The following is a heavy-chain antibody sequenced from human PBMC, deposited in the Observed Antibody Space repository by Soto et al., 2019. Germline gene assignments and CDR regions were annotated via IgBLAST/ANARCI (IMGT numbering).Heavy chain of an antibody. Sequence: AASGTVSGKSSAYPFSVYLIHWVRQTGPQERKWMGWISAYNGNTNYAQKLQGRVTMTTDTSTSTAYMELRSLRSDDTDVCYCARDFTYYYDSSGYYDAFDIWGQGTMVNV. CDR3: ARDFTYYYDSSGYYDAFDI. CDR1: AYPFSVYL. D-gene: IGHD3-22*01. J-gene: IGHJ3*02. V-gene: IGHV1-18*01. CDR2: ISAYNGNT.